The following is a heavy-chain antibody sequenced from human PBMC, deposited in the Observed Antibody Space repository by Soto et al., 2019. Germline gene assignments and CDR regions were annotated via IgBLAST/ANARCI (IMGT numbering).Heavy chain of an antibody. D-gene: IGHD3-16*01. CDR1: GGSISSSSYY. CDR3: ARRGLNWFDP. V-gene: IGHV4-39*01. J-gene: IGHJ5*02. CDR2: IYYSGST. Sequence: PSETLSLTCTVSGGSISSSSYYWGWIRQPPGKGLEWIANIYYSGSTYYNPSLKSRVTISVDTSKNQFSPKLSSVTAADTAVYYCARRGLNWFDPWGQGTLVTVSS.